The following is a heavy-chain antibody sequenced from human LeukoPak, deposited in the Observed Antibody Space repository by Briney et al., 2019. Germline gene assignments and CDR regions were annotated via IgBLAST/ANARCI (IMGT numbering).Heavy chain of an antibody. Sequence: VASVKVSCKASGNSFTGYYVHWVRQAPGQGLEWMGWMSPDSDGTNFAQNFQGGVSTTRDTSIRTVYLELRSLRADDTAVYYCANQEGIGAPGAWFDNWGQGTLVTVSS. CDR2: MSPDSDGT. J-gene: IGHJ4*02. CDR1: GNSFTGYY. D-gene: IGHD1-26*01. V-gene: IGHV1-2*02. CDR3: ANQEGIGAPGAWFDN.